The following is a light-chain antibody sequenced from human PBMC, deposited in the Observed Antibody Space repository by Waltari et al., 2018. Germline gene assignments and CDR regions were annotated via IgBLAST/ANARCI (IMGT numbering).Light chain of an antibody. CDR3: QLRDNWPPYT. V-gene: IGKV3-11*01. Sequence: DIVMTQSPATLSLSPGQRATLSCRASQSINNFLAWYQQKPGQPPRLLIADASSRATGIPARFSGSGSGTDFTLTISRLEPEDFAIYYCQLRDNWPPYTFGQGTKLEIK. J-gene: IGKJ2*01. CDR1: QSINNF. CDR2: DAS.